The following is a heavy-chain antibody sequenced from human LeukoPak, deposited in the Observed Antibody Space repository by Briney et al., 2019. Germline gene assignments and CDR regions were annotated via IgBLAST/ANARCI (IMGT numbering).Heavy chain of an antibody. CDR3: ASNPTMVRGVIIPDY. CDR1: GFTFSSYA. Sequence: GGSLRLSCAASGFTFSSYAMSWVRQAPGKGLEWVSAISGSGGSTYYADSVKGRFTISRDNSKNTLYLQMNSLRAEDTAVYYCASNPTMVRGVIIPDYWGQGTLVTASS. J-gene: IGHJ4*02. D-gene: IGHD3-10*01. CDR2: ISGSGGST. V-gene: IGHV3-23*01.